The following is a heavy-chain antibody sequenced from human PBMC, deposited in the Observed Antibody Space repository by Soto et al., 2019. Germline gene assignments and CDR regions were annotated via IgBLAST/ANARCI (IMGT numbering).Heavy chain of an antibody. CDR1: CYTFTSYG. Sequence: SVKVSCKASCYTFTSYGISWVRQAPGQGLEWMGWISAYNGNTNYAQKLQGRVTMTTDTSTSTAYMELRSLRSDDTAVYYCARDYYYDSSGYGDYWGQGTLVTVSS. D-gene: IGHD3-22*01. J-gene: IGHJ4*02. CDR3: ARDYYYDSSGYGDY. V-gene: IGHV1-18*01. CDR2: ISAYNGNT.